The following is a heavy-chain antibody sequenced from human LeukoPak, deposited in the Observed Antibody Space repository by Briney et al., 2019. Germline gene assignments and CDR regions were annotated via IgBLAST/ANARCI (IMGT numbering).Heavy chain of an antibody. CDR1: GFTFSNAW. D-gene: IGHD2-2*01. J-gene: IGHJ4*02. CDR2: IKSKTDGGTT. Sequence: GGSLRLSCAASGFTFSNAWMSWVRQAPGKGLEWVGRIKSKTDGGTTDYAAPVKGRFTISRDDSKNTLYLQMNSLKTEDTAVYYCTRREYCSSTSCLFDYWGQGTLVTVSS. CDR3: TRREYCSSTSCLFDY. V-gene: IGHV3-15*01.